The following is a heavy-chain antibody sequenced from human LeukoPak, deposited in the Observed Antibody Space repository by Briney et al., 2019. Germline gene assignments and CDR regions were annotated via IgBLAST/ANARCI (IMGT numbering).Heavy chain of an antibody. V-gene: IGHV3-23*01. CDR2: ISGDGGGT. J-gene: IGHJ3*02. CDR1: GFTFNNFV. CDR3: ARKKWEPTSNDAFDI. Sequence: GGSLRLSCAASGFTFNNFVMNWLRQAPGKGLEWVSSISGDGGGTYYDDSVEGRFTISRDNSKNTLYLQMDSLRAEDTALYYCARKKWEPTSNDAFDIWGQGTMVTVSS. D-gene: IGHD1-26*01.